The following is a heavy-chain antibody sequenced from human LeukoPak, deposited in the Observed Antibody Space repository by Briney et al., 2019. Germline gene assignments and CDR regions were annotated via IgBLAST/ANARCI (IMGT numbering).Heavy chain of an antibody. Sequence: SVKVSCKASGGTFSSYAISWVRQAPGQGLEWMGGIIPIFGTANYAQKFQGRVTITADESTSTAYMELSSLRSEDTAVYYCAREYSSSSGSGWFDPWGQGTLVTVSS. J-gene: IGHJ5*02. V-gene: IGHV1-69*01. CDR1: GGTFSSYA. D-gene: IGHD6-6*01. CDR3: AREYSSSSGSGWFDP. CDR2: IIPIFGTA.